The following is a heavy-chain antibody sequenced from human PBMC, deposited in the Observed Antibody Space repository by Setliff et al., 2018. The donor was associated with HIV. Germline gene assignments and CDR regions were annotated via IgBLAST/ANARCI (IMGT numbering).Heavy chain of an antibody. Sequence: TLSLTCTVSGGSITSADYYWTWIRQPAGKGLEWIGRFSVPGTTNYGPSFKSRLTIWVDMSKNQFSLKLTSVTAADTAVYYCARRKGGYGLDVWGQGTTVTV. J-gene: IGHJ6*02. CDR3: ARRKGGYGLDV. CDR2: FSVPGTT. CDR1: GGSITSADYY. D-gene: IGHD3-16*01. V-gene: IGHV4-61*02.